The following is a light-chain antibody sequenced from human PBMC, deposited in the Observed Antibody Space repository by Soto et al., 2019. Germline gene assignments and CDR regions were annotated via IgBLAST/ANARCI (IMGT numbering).Light chain of an antibody. Sequence: EIVLTQSPATLSLSPRERATLSCRASQSVSSYLAWYQQKPGQAPRLLIYDASNRATGIPARFSCSGSGTDFTLTISSLEPEDFAVYYCQQRSNWGHTFGGGTKVEIK. CDR1: QSVSSY. J-gene: IGKJ4*01. V-gene: IGKV3-11*01. CDR3: QQRSNWGHT. CDR2: DAS.